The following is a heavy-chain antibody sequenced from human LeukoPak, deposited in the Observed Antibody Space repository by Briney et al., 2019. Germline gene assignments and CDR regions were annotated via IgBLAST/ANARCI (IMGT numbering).Heavy chain of an antibody. CDR3: AKSDCEHIGCKRLHY. CDR2: ISGSDGNT. J-gene: IGHJ4*02. CDR1: AFTFSNFA. D-gene: IGHD2-21*02. V-gene: IGHV3-23*01. Sequence: QAGGSLRLSCAPSAFTFSNFAMHWVRKAPGKGLEWVAAISGSDGNTNHADSVKGRFTISRDNSKDTLYLQINSLRAEDTAFFYCAKSDCEHIGCKRLHYWGQGTLVTVSS.